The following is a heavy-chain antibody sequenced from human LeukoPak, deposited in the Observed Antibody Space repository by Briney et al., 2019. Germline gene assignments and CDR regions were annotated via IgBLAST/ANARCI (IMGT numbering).Heavy chain of an antibody. V-gene: IGHV3-23*01. J-gene: IGHJ4*02. D-gene: IGHD3-10*01. CDR1: GFTLSSYA. CDR2: VDGGGDGT. Sequence: GGSLRLSCVASGFTLSSYAMTWVRQAPGRGLEWVSSVDGGGDGTYYADSVKGRFTISRDNSKDTLYLQMNGLRAEDTAVYFCAKQSAGSAAWYSLHYDFWGQGTLVTVSS. CDR3: AKQSAGSAAWYSLHYDF.